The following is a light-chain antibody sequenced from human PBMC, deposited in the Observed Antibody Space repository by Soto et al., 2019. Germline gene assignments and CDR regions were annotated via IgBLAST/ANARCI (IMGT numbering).Light chain of an antibody. Sequence: DIQMTQSPSSLSVSVGDRVTISCRASQDIRNYLAWYQQKPGKVPKLLVYDGSTLQSGVPSRFSGSRSLTDFTLSISSQQSEDDATYYCQKYTSAFGGGTKLEIK. CDR2: DGS. CDR3: QKYTSA. V-gene: IGKV1-27*01. CDR1: QDIRNY. J-gene: IGKJ2*01.